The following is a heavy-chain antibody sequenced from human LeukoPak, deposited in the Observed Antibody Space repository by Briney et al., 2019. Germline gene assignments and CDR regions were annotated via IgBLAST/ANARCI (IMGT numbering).Heavy chain of an antibody. CDR1: GFTFSDYN. V-gene: IGHV3-21*01. D-gene: IGHD1-26*01. CDR3: ARDPYSGTYGHLYYYYMDV. Sequence: GGSLRLSCAAPGFTFSDYNMNWVRQAPGKSLEWVSSITSDSRYKYYVDSVRGRFTISRDNAKNTLFLQIDSLRAEDTAVYYCARDPYSGTYGHLYYYYMDVWGKGTTVTISS. CDR2: ITSDSRYK. J-gene: IGHJ6*03.